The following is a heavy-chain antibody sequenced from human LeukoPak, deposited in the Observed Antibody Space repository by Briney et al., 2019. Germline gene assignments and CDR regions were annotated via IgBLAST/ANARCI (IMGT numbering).Heavy chain of an antibody. CDR1: GYSFTSYW. V-gene: IGHV5-51*01. J-gene: IGHJ4*02. D-gene: IGHD3-3*01. CDR2: IYPGDSDA. Sequence: GESLKISCKGSGYSFTSYWIGWVRQMPGKGLEWMGIIYPGDSDARYSPSFQGQVTFSADKSISTAFLQWSSLKASDTAMYYCATTPIWSDYFDYFDYWGQGTRVTVSS. CDR3: ATTPIWSDYFDYFDY.